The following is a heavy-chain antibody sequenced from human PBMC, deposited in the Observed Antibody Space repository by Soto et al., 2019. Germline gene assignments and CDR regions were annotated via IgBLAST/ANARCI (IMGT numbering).Heavy chain of an antibody. Sequence: GGSLRLSCAVSGFPLSSYRMNWVRQAPGKGLEWVSYISGSSSVIYYSESVKGRSTISRDNGNNSVSLQINGLRADDTAVYYCARGPIAARRGASDIWGQGTMVTVSS. V-gene: IGHV3-48*01. CDR3: ARGPIAARRGASDI. CDR1: GFPLSSYR. J-gene: IGHJ3*02. CDR2: ISGSSSVI. D-gene: IGHD6-6*01.